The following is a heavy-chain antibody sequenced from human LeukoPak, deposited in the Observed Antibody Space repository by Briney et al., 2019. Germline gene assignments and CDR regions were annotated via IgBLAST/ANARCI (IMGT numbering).Heavy chain of an antibody. CDR3: ARTMVRGTYYFDD. V-gene: IGHV4-59*08. J-gene: IGHJ4*02. Sequence: PSETLSLTCTVSDDSISRYYWSWIRQPPGKGLEWIGYIYYSGSTNYNPSLKSRVTISVDTSKNQFSLKLRSVTAADTAVYYCARTMVRGTYYFDDWGQGTLVTVSS. CDR2: IYYSGST. CDR1: DDSISRYY. D-gene: IGHD3-10*01.